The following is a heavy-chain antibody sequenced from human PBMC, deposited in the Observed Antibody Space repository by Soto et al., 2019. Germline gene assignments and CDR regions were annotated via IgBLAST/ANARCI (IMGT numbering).Heavy chain of an antibody. CDR1: GYTFSSYR. D-gene: IGHD2-21*02. V-gene: IGHV1-18*04. J-gene: IGHJ4*02. CDR3: GRDPGYGGNSGLDY. Sequence: SVKVSCTASGYTFSSYRISCGRQNHGQGLEWMGWISAYNGNTNYAQKLRGRVTMTTDTSTRTAYMELRSLRSDDTAVYYCGRDPGYGGNSGLDYWGQGTLVTVSS. CDR2: ISAYNGNT.